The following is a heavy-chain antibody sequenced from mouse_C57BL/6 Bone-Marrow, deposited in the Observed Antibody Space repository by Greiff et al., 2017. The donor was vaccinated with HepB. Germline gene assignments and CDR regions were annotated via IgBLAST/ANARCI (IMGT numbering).Heavy chain of an antibody. CDR1: GYAFSSSW. V-gene: IGHV1-82*01. J-gene: IGHJ3*01. CDR2: IYPGDGDT. Sequence: VKLMESGPELVKPGASVKISCKASGYAFSSSWMNWVKQRPGKGLEWIGRIYPGDGDTNYNGKFKGKATLTADKSSSTAYMQLSSLTSEDSAVYFCARFTTGEGFAYWGQGTLVTVSA. D-gene: IGHD1-1*01. CDR3: ARFTTGEGFAY.